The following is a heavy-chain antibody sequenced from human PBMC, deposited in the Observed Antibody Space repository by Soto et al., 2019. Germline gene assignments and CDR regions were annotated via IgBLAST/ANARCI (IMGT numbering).Heavy chain of an antibody. J-gene: IGHJ4*02. D-gene: IGHD1-1*01. CDR2: ISAHNGNT. Sequence: QVHLVQSGAEVKKPGASVKVFCKGSGYDFTNYGITWVRQAPGQGLEWMAWISAHNGNTDYAQKLQGRVTVTRDTATSTAYMELRSLRADDTAVYYCARGRYGDYCGQGALVTVSS. V-gene: IGHV1-18*01. CDR3: ARGRYGDY. CDR1: GYDFTNYG.